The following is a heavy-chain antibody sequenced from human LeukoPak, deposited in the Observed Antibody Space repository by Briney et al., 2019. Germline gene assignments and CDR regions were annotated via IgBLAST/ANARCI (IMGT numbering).Heavy chain of an antibody. CDR3: ATEIAVGLRYFDY. V-gene: IGHV3-30-3*01. Sequence: GGSLRLSCAASGFTFSNYAMHWVRQAPGTGLEWVAIVSFDGSTEYYAASVEGRFTISRDNTKNTLYLQMNSLRPEDTAVYYCATEIAVGLRYFDYWGQGTLVTVSS. CDR2: VSFDGSTE. J-gene: IGHJ4*02. CDR1: GFTFSNYA. D-gene: IGHD6-19*01.